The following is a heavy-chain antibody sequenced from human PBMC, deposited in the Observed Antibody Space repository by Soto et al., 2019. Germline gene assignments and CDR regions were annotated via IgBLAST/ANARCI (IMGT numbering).Heavy chain of an antibody. D-gene: IGHD6-6*01. CDR1: GGSISSYY. V-gene: IGHV4-4*07. CDR2: IYTSGST. CDR3: ARVRIAARTGAYGMDV. Sequence: SETLSLTCTVSGGSISSYYWSWIRQPAGKGLEWIGRIYTSGSTNYNPSLKSRVTMSVDTSKNQFSLKLSSVTAADTAVYYCARVRIAARTGAYGMDVWGQGTTVTVS. J-gene: IGHJ6*02.